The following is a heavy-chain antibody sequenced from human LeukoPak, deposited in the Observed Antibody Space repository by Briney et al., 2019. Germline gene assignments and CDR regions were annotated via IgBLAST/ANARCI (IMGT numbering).Heavy chain of an antibody. CDR2: INGDGSRI. J-gene: IGHJ4*02. D-gene: IGHD6-13*01. V-gene: IGHV3-74*01. Sequence: PGGSLRLSCAASGFTFSSYWMHWVRQAPGKGLVWVSHINGDGSRISYADSVKGRFTISRDNAKNTLYLQMNSLRAEDTAVYYCAPDLRGSAWSLDDWGQGTLVTVSS. CDR3: APDLRGSAWSLDD. CDR1: GFTFSSYW.